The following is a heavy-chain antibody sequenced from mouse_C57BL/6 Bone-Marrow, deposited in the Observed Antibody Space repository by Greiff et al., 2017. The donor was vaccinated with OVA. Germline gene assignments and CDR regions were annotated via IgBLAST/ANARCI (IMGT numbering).Heavy chain of an antibody. J-gene: IGHJ2*01. V-gene: IGHV5-4*01. CDR1: GFTFSSYA. CDR2: ISDGGSYT. Sequence: EVQGVESGGGLVKPGGSLKLSCAASGFTFSSYAMSWVRQTPEKRLEWVATISDGGSYTYSPDNVKGRFTISRDNAKNNLYLQMSHLKSEDTAMYYCARDDYYGSSYDYWGQGTTLTVSS. D-gene: IGHD1-1*01. CDR3: ARDDYYGSSYDY.